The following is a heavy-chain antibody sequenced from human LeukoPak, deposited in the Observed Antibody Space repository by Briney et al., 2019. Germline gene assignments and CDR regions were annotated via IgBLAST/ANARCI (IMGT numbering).Heavy chain of an antibody. D-gene: IGHD5-12*01. J-gene: IGHJ5*02. CDR3: ARGDLFIVATIRSSSATGWFDP. CDR2: INHSGST. V-gene: IGHV4-39*07. Sequence: SETLSLTCTVSGGSISSSSYYWGWIRQPPGKGLEWIGEINHSGSTNYNPSLKSRVTISVDTSKNQFSLKLSSVTAADTAVYYCARGDLFIVATIRSSSATGWFDPWGQGTLVTVSS. CDR1: GGSISSSSYY.